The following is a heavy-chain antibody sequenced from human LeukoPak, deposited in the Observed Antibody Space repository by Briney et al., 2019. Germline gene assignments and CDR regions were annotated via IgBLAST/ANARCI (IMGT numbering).Heavy chain of an antibody. CDR3: AGRGYSGYVHY. CDR1: GGSISSSSYY. J-gene: IGHJ4*02. CDR2: IYYSGST. D-gene: IGHD5-12*01. V-gene: IGHV4-39*01. Sequence: SSQTLSLTCTVSGGSISSSSYYWGWIRQPPGKGLEWIGSIYYSGSTYYNPSLKSRVTISVATAKNQFCLELTALTAPGTDAQYCAGRGYSGYVHYWGQGTLVTVSS.